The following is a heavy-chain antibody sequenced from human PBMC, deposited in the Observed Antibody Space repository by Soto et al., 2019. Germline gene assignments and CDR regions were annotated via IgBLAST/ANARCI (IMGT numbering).Heavy chain of an antibody. J-gene: IGHJ4*02. CDR2: INHSGST. CDR3: ARGGTWIQLWLGYYFDY. D-gene: IGHD5-18*01. CDR1: GGSFSGYY. V-gene: IGHV4-34*01. Sequence: PSETLSLTCAVYGGSFSGYYWSWIRQPPGKGLEWIGEINHSGSTNYNPSLKSRVTISVDTSKNQFSLKLSSVTAADTAVYYCARGGTWIQLWLGYYFDYWGQGTLVTISS.